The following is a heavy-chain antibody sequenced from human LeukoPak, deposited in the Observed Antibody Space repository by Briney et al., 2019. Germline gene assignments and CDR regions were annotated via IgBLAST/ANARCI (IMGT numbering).Heavy chain of an antibody. CDR2: ISDSSGYK. V-gene: IGHV3-11*06. Sequence: PGGSLRLSCAASGFTFSDYYMSWIRQTPGKGLEWVSYISDSSGYKNYADSLKGRFTISRDNAENSVYLQMNSLSAEDTAVYYCARQGLYDSSDFWTFQHWGQGTLVTVSS. CDR3: ARQGLYDSSDFWTFQH. J-gene: IGHJ1*01. D-gene: IGHD3/OR15-3a*01. CDR1: GFTFSDYY.